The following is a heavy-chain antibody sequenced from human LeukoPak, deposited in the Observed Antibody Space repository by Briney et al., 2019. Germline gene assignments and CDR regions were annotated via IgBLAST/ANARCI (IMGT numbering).Heavy chain of an antibody. J-gene: IGHJ3*01. CDR2: IKQDGSEK. D-gene: IGHD1-26*01. CDR1: GFMFSSYW. V-gene: IGHV3-7*01. Sequence: GGSLRLSCAASGFMFSSYWMSWPRQAPGKGLEWVANIKQDGSEKYYVDSVKGRFTISRDNAKNSLYLQMNSLRAEDTAVYYCARDRGGSDWGQGTMVTVSS. CDR3: ARDRGGSD.